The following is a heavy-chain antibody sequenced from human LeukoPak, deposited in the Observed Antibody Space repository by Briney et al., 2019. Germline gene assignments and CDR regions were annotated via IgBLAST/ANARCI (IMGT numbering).Heavy chain of an antibody. D-gene: IGHD2-2*01. CDR3: ARDTPLREVEPADRGNYHSYYGMDV. Sequence: GVSLRLSCAASVFTFRRYWMNLVRQSPGDALEGVADIKQDGCGKYYVDSVKGRFTIARDNAKTSLYLQMDSLRGEDTAVYYCARDTPLREVEPADRGNYHSYYGMDVWGQGTTVTVSS. CDR2: IKQDGCGK. V-gene: IGHV3-7*01. CDR1: VFTFRRYW. J-gene: IGHJ6*02.